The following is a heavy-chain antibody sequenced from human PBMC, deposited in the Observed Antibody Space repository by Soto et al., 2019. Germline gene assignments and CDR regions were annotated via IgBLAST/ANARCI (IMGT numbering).Heavy chain of an antibody. V-gene: IGHV3-30*02. CDR2: IWYDGSNK. Sequence: PGGSLRLSCAASGFNFSSYGMHWVRQAPGKGLEWVAVIWYDGSNKYYADSVKGRFTISRDNSKNTLYLQMNSLRAEDTAVYYCATEVIAARHPRPHFDYWGQGTLVTVSS. CDR1: GFNFSSYG. J-gene: IGHJ4*02. D-gene: IGHD6-6*01. CDR3: ATEVIAARHPRPHFDY.